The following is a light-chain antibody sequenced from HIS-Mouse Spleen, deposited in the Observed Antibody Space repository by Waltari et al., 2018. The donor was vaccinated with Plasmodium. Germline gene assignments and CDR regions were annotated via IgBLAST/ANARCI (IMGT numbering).Light chain of an antibody. J-gene: IGKJ3*01. CDR1: QSVSSN. V-gene: IGKV3-15*01. CDR3: QRYNNWSFT. Sequence: IVMTQSPATLSVSPGERATLSCRASQSVSSNLAWYQPKPGQAPRLLIDGASTRATGIPARFSGSGSGTEFTLTISSLQSEDFAVYYCQRYNNWSFTFGPGTKVDIK. CDR2: GAS.